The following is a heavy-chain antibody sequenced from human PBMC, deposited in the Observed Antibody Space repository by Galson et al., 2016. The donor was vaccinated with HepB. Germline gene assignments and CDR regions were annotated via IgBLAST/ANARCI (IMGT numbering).Heavy chain of an antibody. CDR3: ARNRSIVAVPGGCNGGWFDP. J-gene: IGHJ5*02. D-gene: IGHD2-15*01. V-gene: IGHV4-39*01. CDR2: IYYSGST. CDR1: GVSISSGNYY. Sequence: ETRSLTCTVSGVSISSGNYYWAWIRQPPGKGLAWIGSIYYSGSTHYNPSLKSGFTISVDTSKNQFSLNLNSVTGADTAVYFCARNRSIVAVPGGCNGGWFDPWGQGILVTVSS.